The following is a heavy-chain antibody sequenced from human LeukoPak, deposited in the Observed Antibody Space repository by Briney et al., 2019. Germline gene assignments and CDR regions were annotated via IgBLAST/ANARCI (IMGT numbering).Heavy chain of an antibody. V-gene: IGHV4-34*01. CDR3: ARNSAGYTNRGNYYYYMDV. Sequence: PSETLSLTCAVYGGSFSGYYWSWIRQPPGKGLEWIGEINHSGSTNYNPSLKSLVTISVDTSKNQFSLKLSSVTAADTAVYYCARNSAGYTNRGNYYYYMDVWGKGTTVTVSS. CDR1: GGSFSGYY. J-gene: IGHJ6*03. D-gene: IGHD5-24*01. CDR2: INHSGST.